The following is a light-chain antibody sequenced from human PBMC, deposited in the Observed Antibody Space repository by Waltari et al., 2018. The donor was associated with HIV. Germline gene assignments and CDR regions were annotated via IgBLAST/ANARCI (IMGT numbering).Light chain of an antibody. CDR3: QSYDGTNWV. CDR1: SGSIGSAY. Sequence: NFVLTQPHSVSESPEKTVIIPCTRSSGSIGSAYVQRYQQRPGSSPSTVIYADYQRPSGVPDRFSGSVDSSSNSASLTISGLRSDDEADYYCQSYDGTNWVFGGGTKLTVL. V-gene: IGLV6-57*01. CDR2: ADY. J-gene: IGLJ3*02.